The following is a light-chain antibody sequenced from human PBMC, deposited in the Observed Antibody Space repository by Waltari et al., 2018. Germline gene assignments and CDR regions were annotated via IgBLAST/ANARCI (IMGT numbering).Light chain of an antibody. J-gene: IGKJ2*01. CDR2: AAS. CDR3: QQSYRTPDT. CDR1: QSISSY. V-gene: IGKV1-39*01. Sequence: DIQMTQSPSSLSASVGDRVTITCRASQSISSYLNWYQQKPGKAPKLLIYAASRLQSGVPSRFSGSGSGTEFTLTISSLQPEDFATYYCQQSYRTPDTFGQGTNLEIK.